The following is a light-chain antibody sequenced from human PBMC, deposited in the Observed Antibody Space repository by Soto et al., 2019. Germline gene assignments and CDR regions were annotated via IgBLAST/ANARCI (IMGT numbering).Light chain of an antibody. J-gene: IGLJ1*01. CDR1: SSDVDSYNY. V-gene: IGLV2-11*01. CDR2: DVS. CDR3: CSYAGSYTYV. Sequence: QSVLTQPASVSGSPGQSITISCTGASSDVDSYNYVSWYQQYPGKAPKLMIYDVSKRPSGVPDRFSGSKSGNTASLTISGLQAEDEADYYCCSYAGSYTYVFGTGTKGTVL.